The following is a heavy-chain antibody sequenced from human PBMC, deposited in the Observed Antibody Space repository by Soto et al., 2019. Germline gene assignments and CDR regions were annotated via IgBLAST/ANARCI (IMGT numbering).Heavy chain of an antibody. J-gene: IGHJ6*02. CDR1: GYTFTSYA. Sequence: GASVKVSCKASGYTFTSYAMHWVRQAPGQRLEWMGWINAGNGNTKYSQKFQGRVTITRDTSASTAYMELSSVTAADTAVYYCARGLPQYSSSWYDYYYYGMDVWGQGTTVTVSS. CDR3: ARGLPQYSSSWYDYYYYGMDV. D-gene: IGHD6-13*01. CDR2: INAGNGNT. V-gene: IGHV1-3*01.